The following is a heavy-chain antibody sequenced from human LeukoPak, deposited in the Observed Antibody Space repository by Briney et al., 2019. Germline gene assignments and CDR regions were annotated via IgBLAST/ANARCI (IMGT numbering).Heavy chain of an antibody. J-gene: IGHJ3*02. CDR1: GVSISSYY. CDR2: IYYSGGT. CDR3: ARHVTISGPYDASDI. Sequence: SETLSLTCTVSGVSISSYYWSWIRQPPGKGLEWIGYIYYSGGTDYNPSLKSRVTISVDTSKNQFSLKLRFVTAADTAVYYCARHVTISGPYDASDIWGQGTMVTVSP. D-gene: IGHD5-24*01. V-gene: IGHV4-59*08.